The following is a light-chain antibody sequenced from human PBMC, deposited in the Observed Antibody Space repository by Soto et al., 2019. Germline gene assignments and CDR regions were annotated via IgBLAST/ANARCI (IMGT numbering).Light chain of an antibody. CDR3: AAWDDSLNAV. CDR1: GSNIGSNA. CDR2: TNN. V-gene: IGLV1-44*01. Sequence: QSVLTQPPSASGTPGQRVTISCSGSGSNIGSNAVNWYQHLPGTAPKLLIYTNNQRPSGIPDRFSGSKSGTSASLAISGLHSEDEADYYCAAWDDSLNAVFGGRTKLTVL. J-gene: IGLJ2*01.